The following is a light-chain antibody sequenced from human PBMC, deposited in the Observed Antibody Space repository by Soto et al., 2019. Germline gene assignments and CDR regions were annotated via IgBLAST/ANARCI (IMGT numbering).Light chain of an antibody. V-gene: IGKV1-5*03. J-gene: IGKJ2*01. CDR2: MAS. CDR3: QQYSSHLYT. Sequence: DIPITQSPSTLSSSLGDRVTITCRASQSLSPWLSWYHPQPFQAPKLLIYMASTLGSVVPSRFSGSGSGTEFTLTISSLQPPDFATYYCQQYSSHLYTFGQGTKVDIK. CDR1: QSLSPW.